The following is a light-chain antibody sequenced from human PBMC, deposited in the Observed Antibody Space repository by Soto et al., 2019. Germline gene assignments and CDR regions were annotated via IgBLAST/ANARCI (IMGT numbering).Light chain of an antibody. CDR2: EVS. J-gene: IGLJ1*01. CDR1: SSDVGGYNY. Sequence: QSVLTQPASVSGSPGQSITISCTGTSSDVGGYNYVSWYQQHPGKAPKLMIYEVSNRPSGVSNRFSGSKSGNTASLTISGLQAEDEADYYCSSYKSSSTSHVFGTGTKLTVL. V-gene: IGLV2-14*01. CDR3: SSYKSSSTSHV.